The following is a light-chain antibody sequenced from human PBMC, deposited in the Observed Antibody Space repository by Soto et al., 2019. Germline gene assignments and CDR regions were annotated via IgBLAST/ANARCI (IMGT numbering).Light chain of an antibody. CDR2: DAS. V-gene: IGKV3-20*01. CDR3: QQYGSSLWT. CDR1: QSVSYY. J-gene: IGKJ1*01. Sequence: EIVLTQSPGTLSLSPGERATLSCRASQSVSYYLAWYQQKPGQAPRLLIYDASSRATGVPDRFSGSGSGTDFTLTISRLEPEDFAVYHCQQYGSSLWTFGQGTKVEIK.